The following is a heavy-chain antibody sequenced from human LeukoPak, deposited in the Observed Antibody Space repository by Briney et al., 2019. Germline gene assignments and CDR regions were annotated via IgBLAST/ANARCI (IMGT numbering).Heavy chain of an antibody. D-gene: IGHD1-26*01. V-gene: IGHV3-7*03. J-gene: IGHJ4*02. CDR3: VRDRGTYRPIDY. CDR1: GFTFSSYW. Sequence: GGSLRLSCAASGFTFSSYWMSWVRQAPGKGLEWVANIKQDGSEKYYVDSVKGRFIISRDNAQNSLYLQMNSLRAEDTAIYYCVRDRGTYRPIDYWGQGTLVTVSS. CDR2: IKQDGSEK.